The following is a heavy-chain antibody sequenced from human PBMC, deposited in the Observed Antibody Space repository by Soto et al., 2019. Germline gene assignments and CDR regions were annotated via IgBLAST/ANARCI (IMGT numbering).Heavy chain of an antibody. J-gene: IGHJ4*02. CDR1: GFTFSSYG. CDR2: ISYDGSNK. V-gene: IGHV3-30*18. CDR3: AKLIPSVAVAGTDFDY. Sequence: GGSLRLSCAASGFTFSSYGMHWVRQAPGKGLEWVAVISYDGSNKYYADSVKGRFTISRDNSKNTLYLQMNSLRAEDTAVYYCAKLIPSVAVAGTDFDYWGQGTLVTVSS. D-gene: IGHD6-19*01.